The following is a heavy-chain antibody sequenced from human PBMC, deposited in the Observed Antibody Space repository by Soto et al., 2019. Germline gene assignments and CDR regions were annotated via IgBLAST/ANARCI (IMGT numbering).Heavy chain of an antibody. J-gene: IGHJ4*02. V-gene: IGHV1-69*02. CDR2: IIPILGIA. CDR3: ARQRLYYGGNSDLDY. D-gene: IGHD4-17*01. CDR1: GGTFSSYT. Sequence: SVKVSCKASGGTFSSYTISWVRQAPGQGLEWMGRIIPILGIANYSPSFQGHVTISADKSISTAYLQWSSLKASDTAMYYCARQRLYYGGNSDLDYWGQGTLVTVSS.